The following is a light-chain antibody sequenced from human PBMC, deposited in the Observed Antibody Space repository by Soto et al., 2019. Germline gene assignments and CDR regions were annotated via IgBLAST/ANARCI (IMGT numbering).Light chain of an antibody. CDR1: SSDVGGYNY. CDR2: DVT. Sequence: ALAQPASVSGSPGQSITISCTGTSSDVGGYNYVSWYQHQPGKAPKLIIYDVTSRPSGVSIRFSGSKSDNTASLTISGLQPEDEXDYHCSSYTTSNTRQIVFGTGTKVTVL. CDR3: SSYTTSNTRQIV. V-gene: IGLV2-14*03. J-gene: IGLJ1*01.